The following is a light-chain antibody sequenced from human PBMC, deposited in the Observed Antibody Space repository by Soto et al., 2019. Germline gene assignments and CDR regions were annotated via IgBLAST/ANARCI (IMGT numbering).Light chain of an antibody. CDR2: GTS. CDR3: QQYASSPLLT. V-gene: IGKV3-20*01. CDR1: QTIGRNY. J-gene: IGKJ4*01. Sequence: ESVLTQSQGTLSLSPGETATLSCRSSQTIGRNYLAWYQQKPGQAPRLLIFGTSTRATGIPDRFSGSGSGTDFTLSISRLEPEDFAVYYCQQYASSPLLTFGGGTKVDIK.